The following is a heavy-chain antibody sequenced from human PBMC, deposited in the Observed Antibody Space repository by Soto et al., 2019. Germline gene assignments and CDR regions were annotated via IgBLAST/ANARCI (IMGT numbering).Heavy chain of an antibody. CDR3: TTFLSPPYYYDSSGYYPLDY. J-gene: IGHJ4*02. Sequence: PGGSLRLSCAASGFTFSNAWMSWVRQAPGKGLEWVGRIKSKTDGGTTDYAAPVKGRFTISRDDSKNTLYLQMNSLKTEDTAVYYCTTFLSPPYYYDSSGYYPLDYWGQGTLVTVS. D-gene: IGHD3-22*01. CDR1: GFTFSNAW. CDR2: IKSKTDGGTT. V-gene: IGHV3-15*01.